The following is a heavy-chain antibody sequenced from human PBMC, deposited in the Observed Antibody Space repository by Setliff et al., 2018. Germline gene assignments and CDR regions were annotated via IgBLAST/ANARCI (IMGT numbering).Heavy chain of an antibody. Sequence: ASVKVSCKASGYTFTGYYMHWVRQAPGQGLEWMGWINSNSGGTNYAQKFQGWVTMTRDTSISTAYMELSRLRSDDTAVYYCARSLAARIYYFDYWGQGTLVTVSS. V-gene: IGHV1-2*04. CDR2: INSNSGGT. J-gene: IGHJ4*02. CDR1: GYTFTGYY. CDR3: ARSLAARIYYFDY. D-gene: IGHD6-6*01.